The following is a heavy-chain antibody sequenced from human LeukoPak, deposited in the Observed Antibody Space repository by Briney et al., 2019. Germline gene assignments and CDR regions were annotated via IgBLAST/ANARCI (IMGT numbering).Heavy chain of an antibody. CDR2: IYHSGST. CDR1: GYSISSGYY. J-gene: IGHJ4*02. V-gene: IGHV4-38-2*02. Sequence: SETLSLTCTVSGYSISSGYYWGWIRQPPGKGLEWIGSIYHSGSTYNNPSLKSRVTISLDTSKKQFSLKLTSVTAADTAIYYCATEYCASSSCRFDSWGQGTLVTVSS. D-gene: IGHD2-2*01. CDR3: ATEYCASSSCRFDS.